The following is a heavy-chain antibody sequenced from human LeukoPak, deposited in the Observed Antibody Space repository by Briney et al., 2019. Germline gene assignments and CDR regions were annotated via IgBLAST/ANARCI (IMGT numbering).Heavy chain of an antibody. CDR2: ISYDGSNK. CDR1: GFTFSSYG. D-gene: IGHD5-24*01. J-gene: IGHJ3*02. CDR3: AKVKSPVTIGWPLFDI. Sequence: PGGSLRLSCAASGFTFSSYGMHWVRQAPGKGLEWVAVISYDGSNKYYADSVKGRFTISRGNSKNTLYLQMNSLRTEDTAVYYCAKVKSPVTIGWPLFDIWGQGTMVTVSS. V-gene: IGHV3-30*18.